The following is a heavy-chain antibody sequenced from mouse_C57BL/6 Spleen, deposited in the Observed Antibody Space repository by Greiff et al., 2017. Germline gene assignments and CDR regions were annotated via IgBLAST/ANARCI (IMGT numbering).Heavy chain of an antibody. V-gene: IGHV1-64*01. Sequence: QVQLQQPGAELVKPGASVKLSCKASGYTFTSYWMHWVKQRPVQGLEWIGMIHPNSGSTNYNEKFKSKATLTVDKSSSTAYMQLSSLTSEDSAVYYCARSDLRLYFDYWGQGTTLTVSS. CDR2: IHPNSGST. CDR1: GYTFTSYW. D-gene: IGHD2-12*01. J-gene: IGHJ2*01. CDR3: ARSDLRLYFDY.